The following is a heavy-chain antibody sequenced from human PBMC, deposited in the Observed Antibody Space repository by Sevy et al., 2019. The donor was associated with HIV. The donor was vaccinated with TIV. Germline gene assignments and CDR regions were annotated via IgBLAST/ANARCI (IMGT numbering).Heavy chain of an antibody. V-gene: IGHV5-51*01. CDR1: GYSFTSYW. Sequence: GESLKISCKGSGYSFTSYWIGWVRQMPGKGLEWMGIIYPGDSDTRYSPSFQGQVTISADKSISTAYLQWSSLKASDTAMYYCARRANDILTGLDYYYYMDVWGKGTTVTVSS. J-gene: IGHJ6*03. CDR3: ARRANDILTGLDYYYYMDV. D-gene: IGHD3-9*01. CDR2: IYPGDSDT.